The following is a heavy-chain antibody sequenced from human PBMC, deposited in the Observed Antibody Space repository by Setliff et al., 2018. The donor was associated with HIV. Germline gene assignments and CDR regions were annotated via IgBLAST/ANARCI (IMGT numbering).Heavy chain of an antibody. V-gene: IGHV4-34*01. CDR3: ARGPRYGSGTPFDY. D-gene: IGHD3-10*01. CDR1: GGSFSGYY. Sequence: SETLSLTCAVYGGSFSGYYWSWIRQPQGKGLEWIGEINHSGSTNYNPSLKSRVTTSVDTSKNQFSLKLSSVTAADTAVYYCARGPRYGSGTPFDYWGQGTLVTVSS. CDR2: INHSGST. J-gene: IGHJ4*02.